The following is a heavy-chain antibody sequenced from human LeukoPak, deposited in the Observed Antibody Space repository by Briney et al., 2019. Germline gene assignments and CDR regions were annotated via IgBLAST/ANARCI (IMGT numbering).Heavy chain of an antibody. CDR3: AKENGYYYDSSVLLGY. V-gene: IGHV3-23*01. Sequence: GGSLRLSCAASGFTFSSYAMSWVRQAPGGGREWVSAISGSGGSTYYADSVKGRFTISRDNSKNTLYLHMNSLRADDTTVYYCAKENGYYYDSSVLLGYWGQGTLVTVSS. CDR2: ISGSGGST. J-gene: IGHJ4*02. D-gene: IGHD3-22*01. CDR1: GFTFSSYA.